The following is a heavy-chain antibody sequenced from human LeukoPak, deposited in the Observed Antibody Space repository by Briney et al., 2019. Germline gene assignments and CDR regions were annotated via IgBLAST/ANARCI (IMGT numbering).Heavy chain of an antibody. Sequence: GASVKVSCKASGYTFTGYYMHWERQAPGHGLEWIGWINPNSGGTNYGQKFKGRVTMTRDTSISTAYMELSRLRSDDTAVYYCARRVGYCANGVCYNYFDYWGQGTLVTVSS. CDR3: ARRVGYCANGVCYNYFDY. CDR1: GYTFTGYY. CDR2: INPNSGGT. J-gene: IGHJ4*02. D-gene: IGHD2-8*01. V-gene: IGHV1-2*02.